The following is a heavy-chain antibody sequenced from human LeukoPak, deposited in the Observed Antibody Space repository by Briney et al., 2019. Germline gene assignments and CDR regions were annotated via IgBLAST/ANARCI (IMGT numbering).Heavy chain of an antibody. Sequence: GGSLRLSCEASGFSFSGYAMSWVRQAPGKGLEWVANIKPDGSEKYYVDSVKGRFTISRDNAKNSLYLQMNNLRAEDTAMYYCAREFNSFLFDCSGGQCLFMSWGQGVLVTVSS. CDR3: AREFNSFLFDCSGGQCLFMS. CDR1: GFSFSGYA. V-gene: IGHV3-7*01. CDR2: IKPDGSEK. D-gene: IGHD2-15*01. J-gene: IGHJ4*02.